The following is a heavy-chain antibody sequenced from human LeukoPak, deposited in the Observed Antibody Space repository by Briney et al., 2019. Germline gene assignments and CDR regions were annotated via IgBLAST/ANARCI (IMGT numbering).Heavy chain of an antibody. D-gene: IGHD3-22*01. J-gene: IGHJ4*02. CDR2: IIPIFGTA. CDR1: GGTFSSYA. V-gene: IGHV1-69*13. Sequence: ASVKVSCKASGGTFSSYAISWVRQAPGQGLEWMGGIIPIFGTANYAQKFQGGVTITADESTSTAYMELSSLRSEDTAVYYCARDRDPFHDSSGYLFDDWGQGTLVTVSS. CDR3: ARDRDPFHDSSGYLFDD.